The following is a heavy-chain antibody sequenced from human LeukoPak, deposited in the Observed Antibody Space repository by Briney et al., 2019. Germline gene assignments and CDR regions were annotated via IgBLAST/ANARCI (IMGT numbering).Heavy chain of an antibody. J-gene: IGHJ4*02. CDR1: GFTFSSYA. Sequence: GGSLRLSCAASGFTFSSYAMSWVRQAPGKGLEWVSAISGSGGSTYYAGSVKGRFTISRDNSKNTLYLQMNSLRAEDTAVYYCAKDFYGSGSYSSFDYWGQGTLVTVSS. CDR3: AKDFYGSGSYSSFDY. D-gene: IGHD3-10*01. V-gene: IGHV3-23*01. CDR2: ISGSGGST.